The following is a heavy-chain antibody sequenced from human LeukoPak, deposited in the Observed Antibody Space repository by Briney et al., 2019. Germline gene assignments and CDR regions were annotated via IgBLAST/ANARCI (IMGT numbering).Heavy chain of an antibody. CDR3: ARDSGGARFFNWFDP. D-gene: IGHD3-10*01. J-gene: IGHJ5*02. V-gene: IGHV3-21*01. CDR2: ISTSSSYI. Sequence: GGSLRLSCAASGFTFSSYNMNWVRQAPGKGLEWVSFISTSSSYIYYADSVKGRFTISRDNAKNTLFLQMNSLRAEDTALYYCARDSGGARFFNWFDPWGQGALVTVSS. CDR1: GFTFSSYN.